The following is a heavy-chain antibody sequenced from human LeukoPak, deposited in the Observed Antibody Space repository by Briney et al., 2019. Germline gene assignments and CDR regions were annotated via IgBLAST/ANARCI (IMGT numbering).Heavy chain of an antibody. Sequence: ETLSLTCAVYGGSFSGYYWSWIRQPPGKGLEWIGEINHSGSTNYNPSLKSRVTISVDTSKNQFSLKLSFVTAADTAVYYCASSYSSGSDYWGQGTLVTVSS. CDR2: INHSGST. CDR1: GGSFSGYY. J-gene: IGHJ4*02. V-gene: IGHV4-34*01. CDR3: ASSYSSGSDY. D-gene: IGHD6-19*01.